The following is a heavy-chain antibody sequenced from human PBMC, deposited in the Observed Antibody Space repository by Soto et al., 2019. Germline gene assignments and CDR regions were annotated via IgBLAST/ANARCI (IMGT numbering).Heavy chain of an antibody. Sequence: QVQLVESGGGLVKPGGSLRLSCAASGFTFSDFHMSWIRQAPGKGLEWISYIYRGDSTVYYADSVKGRFTISRDNAKNSLYLQMNSVRVKDAAVYYCAERIVGTTRHGMDVWGQGTTVTVSS. CDR3: AERIVGTTRHGMDV. CDR1: GFTFSDFH. V-gene: IGHV3-11*01. D-gene: IGHD1-26*01. J-gene: IGHJ6*02. CDR2: IYRGDSTV.